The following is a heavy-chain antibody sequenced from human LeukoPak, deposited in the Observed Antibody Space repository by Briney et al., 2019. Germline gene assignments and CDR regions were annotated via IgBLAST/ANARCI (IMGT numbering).Heavy chain of an antibody. CDR1: GFTFSSYA. CDR3: AKTLLTDFRGITSSYKSG. Sequence: GRSLRLSCAASGFTFSSYAMHWVRQAPGKGLEWVAVISYDGSNKYYADSVKGRFTISRDNSKNTLYLQMNSLRAEDTAVYYCAKTLLTDFRGITSSYKSGWGQGTLVTVSS. CDR2: ISYDGSNK. V-gene: IGHV3-30-3*02. D-gene: IGHD3-10*01. J-gene: IGHJ4*02.